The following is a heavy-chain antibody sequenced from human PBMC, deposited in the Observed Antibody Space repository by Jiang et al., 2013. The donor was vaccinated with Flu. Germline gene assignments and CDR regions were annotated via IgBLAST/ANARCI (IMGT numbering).Heavy chain of an antibody. J-gene: IGHJ5*02. D-gene: IGHD1-26*01. CDR3: ARDNSGSSLSWFDP. CDR1: GGSISSYY. V-gene: IGHV4-59*01. Sequence: LLKPSETLSLTCTVSGGSISSYYWSWIRQPPGKGLEWIGYIYYSGTTNYNPSLKSRVTISVDTSKNQFSLKLSSVTAADTAVYYCARDNSGSSLSWFDPWGQGTLVTVSS. CDR2: IYYSGTT.